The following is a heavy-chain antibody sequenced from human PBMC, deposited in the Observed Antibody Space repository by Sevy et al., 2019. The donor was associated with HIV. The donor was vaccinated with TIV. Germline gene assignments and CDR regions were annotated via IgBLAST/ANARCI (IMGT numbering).Heavy chain of an antibody. Sequence: GGSLRLSCAASGFTFSSYGMHWVRQAPGKGLEWAGGIWVDGINNYYSDSLRGRFTNSRDNSKNTLYLKMTSLRVDDTAVYYCERERGPFHAFDVWGQGTMVTVSS. D-gene: IGHD2-21*01. CDR3: ERERGPFHAFDV. V-gene: IGHV3-33*01. J-gene: IGHJ3*01. CDR1: GFTFSSYG. CDR2: IWVDGINN.